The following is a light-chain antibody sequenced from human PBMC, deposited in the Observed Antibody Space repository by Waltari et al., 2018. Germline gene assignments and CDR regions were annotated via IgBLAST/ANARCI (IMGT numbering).Light chain of an antibody. CDR1: QSVIS. CDR2: GAS. Sequence: EIVLTQSPALLSLSPGERATLSCRASQSVISLAWYQQRPGQAPRLLIYGASSRATGIPDRFSGSGSGTDFTLTITGLEPEDFTLYYCQQYDTSPLTFGGGTKVEI. CDR3: QQYDTSPLT. V-gene: IGKV3-20*01. J-gene: IGKJ4*01.